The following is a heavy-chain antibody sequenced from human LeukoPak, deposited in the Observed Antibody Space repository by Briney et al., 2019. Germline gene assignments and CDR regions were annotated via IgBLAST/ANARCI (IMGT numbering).Heavy chain of an antibody. CDR3: AKQAVGRSNWYLFDY. V-gene: IGHV3-23*01. D-gene: IGHD6-13*01. J-gene: IGHJ4*02. Sequence: GGSQRLSCAASGFTFSSYAMNWVRQAPGKGLEWVSALSGGGGSTYYADSVKGRFTISRDNSKNTLFLQMNSLRVEDTAVYYCAKQAVGRSNWYLFDYWGQGTLVTVSS. CDR1: GFTFSSYA. CDR2: LSGGGGST.